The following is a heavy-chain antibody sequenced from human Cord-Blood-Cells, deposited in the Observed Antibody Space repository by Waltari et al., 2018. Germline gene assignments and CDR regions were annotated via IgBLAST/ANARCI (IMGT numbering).Heavy chain of an antibody. CDR1: GYSFTSYC. CDR2: ISPVVSDT. V-gene: IGHV5-51*01. Sequence: EVQLVQSGAEVKKPGESLKISCKGSGYSFTSYCIGWVRPMPGKGLEWMGIISPVVSDTRYSPSFQGQVTISADKSISTAYLQWSSLKASDTAMYYCARRFRGSGSYWYFDLWGRGTLVTVSS. D-gene: IGHD3-10*01. J-gene: IGHJ2*01. CDR3: ARRFRGSGSYWYFDL.